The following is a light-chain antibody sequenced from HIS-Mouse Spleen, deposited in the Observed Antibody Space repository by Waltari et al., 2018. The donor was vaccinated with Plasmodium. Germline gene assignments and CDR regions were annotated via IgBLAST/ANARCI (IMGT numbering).Light chain of an antibody. CDR2: DAS. CDR1: QGISTA. CDR3: QQFDSYPFT. J-gene: IGKJ3*01. Sequence: AIQLSQSPSSLSASVGDRVTITCRARQGISTALAWYQQKPGKAPKLLIYDASSLESGVPSRFSGSGSGTDFTLTISSLQPEDFATYYCQQFDSYPFTFGPGTKVDIK. V-gene: IGKV1-13*02.